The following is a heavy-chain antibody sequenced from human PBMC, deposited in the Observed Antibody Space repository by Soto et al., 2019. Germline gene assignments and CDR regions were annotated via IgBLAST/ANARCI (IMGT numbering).Heavy chain of an antibody. J-gene: IGHJ5*02. CDR2: IYHSGST. Sequence: KASETLSLTGAVSGGSISSSNWWSWVRQPPGKGLEWIGEIYHSGSTNYNPSLKSRVTISVDKSKNQFSLKLSSVTAADTAVYYCARDSGYSSGLSSWGQGTLVTVS. V-gene: IGHV4-4*02. CDR3: ARDSGYSSGLSS. D-gene: IGHD6-19*01. CDR1: GGSISSSNW.